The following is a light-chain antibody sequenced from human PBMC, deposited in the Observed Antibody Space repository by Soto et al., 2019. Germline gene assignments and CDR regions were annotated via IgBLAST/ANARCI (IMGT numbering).Light chain of an antibody. CDR2: DAS. J-gene: IGKJ1*01. CDR3: QQYNTFSWT. CDR1: QSISNH. Sequence: DIQMTQSPSSLSASVEDRVIITCRASQSISNHLNWYQQKPGKAPKLLIFDASSLESGVPSRFSGSGSGTEFTLTISSLHPDDFATYFCQQYNTFSWTFGQGTTGDIK. V-gene: IGKV1-5*01.